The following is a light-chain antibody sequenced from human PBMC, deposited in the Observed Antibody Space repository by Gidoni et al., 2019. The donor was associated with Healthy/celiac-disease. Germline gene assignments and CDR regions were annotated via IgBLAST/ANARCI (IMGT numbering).Light chain of an antibody. CDR3: QQRSNWSRT. Sequence: EIVLTQSPATLSLSPGERATLSCRASQSVSSYLAWYQQKPGQAPRLLIYDASNRATGIPARFSGSGSGTDFTLTISSLEPEDFAVYYCQQRSNWSRTFXQXTKLEIK. J-gene: IGKJ2*01. CDR1: QSVSSY. CDR2: DAS. V-gene: IGKV3-11*01.